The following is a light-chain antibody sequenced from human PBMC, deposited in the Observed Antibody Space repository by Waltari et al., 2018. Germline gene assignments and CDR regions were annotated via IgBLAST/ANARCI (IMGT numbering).Light chain of an antibody. CDR1: QSVGRS. Sequence: SCRASQSVGRSLAWYQQKPGQAPRLLIYGASSRATGVPDRFSGSGSGTDFSLTISRLEPEDFAVYTCQHYVRLPVTFGQGTKVELK. CDR3: QHYVRLPVT. V-gene: IGKV3-20*01. CDR2: GAS. J-gene: IGKJ1*01.